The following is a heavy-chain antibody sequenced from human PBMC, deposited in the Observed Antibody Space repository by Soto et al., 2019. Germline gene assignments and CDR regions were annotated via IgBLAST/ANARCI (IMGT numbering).Heavy chain of an antibody. J-gene: IGHJ4*02. CDR1: GITFSNVW. D-gene: IGHD6-19*01. Sequence: GGSLRLSCTASGITFSNVWMNWVRQAPGKGLEWVGRAKTNRDGGTIDYAAPVKGRFIISRDDSKSTLFLQMNSLKTEDTGVYYCADIAVIHTGDYWGQRTLVTVSS. CDR3: ADIAVIHTGDY. CDR2: AKTNRDGGTI. V-gene: IGHV3-15*01.